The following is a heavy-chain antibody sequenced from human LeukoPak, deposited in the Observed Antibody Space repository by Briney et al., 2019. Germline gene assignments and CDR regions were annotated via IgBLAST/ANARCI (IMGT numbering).Heavy chain of an antibody. CDR3: ARDPSQSGLWNYFDY. CDR1: GFTFSDYY. D-gene: IGHD3-16*01. Sequence: GGSLRLSCAASGFTFSDYYMSWIRQAPGKGLEWVSYISSSGSTIYYADSVKGRFTISRDNAKNSLYLQMNSLRAEDTAVYYCARDPSQSGLWNYFDYWGQGTLVTVSS. CDR2: ISSSGSTI. J-gene: IGHJ4*02. V-gene: IGHV3-11*01.